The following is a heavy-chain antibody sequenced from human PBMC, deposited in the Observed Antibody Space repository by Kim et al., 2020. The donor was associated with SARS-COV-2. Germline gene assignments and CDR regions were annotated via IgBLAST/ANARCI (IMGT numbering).Heavy chain of an antibody. CDR2: IDPSDSYT. Sequence: GESLKISCKGSGYSFTSYWISWVRQMPGKGLEWMGRIDPSDSYTNYSPSFQGHVTISADKSISTAYLQWSSLKASDTAMYYCARHEEGVRYDSSGYDYWGQGTLVTVSS. J-gene: IGHJ4*02. CDR1: GYSFTSYW. V-gene: IGHV5-10-1*01. D-gene: IGHD3-22*01. CDR3: ARHEEGVRYDSSGYDY.